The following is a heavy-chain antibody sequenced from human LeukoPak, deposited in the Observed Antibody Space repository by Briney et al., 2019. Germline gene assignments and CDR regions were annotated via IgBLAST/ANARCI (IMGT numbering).Heavy chain of an antibody. Sequence: SETLSLTCTVSGDSISSGGYYWSWIRQPPGKGLEWIGYIYHSGSTYYNPSLKSRVTISVDRSMNQFSLKLSSVTAADTAVYYCARTNIVGATKVAFDIWGQGTMVTVSS. CDR3: ARTNIVGATKVAFDI. CDR2: IYHSGST. V-gene: IGHV4-30-2*01. J-gene: IGHJ3*02. CDR1: GDSISSGGYY. D-gene: IGHD1-26*01.